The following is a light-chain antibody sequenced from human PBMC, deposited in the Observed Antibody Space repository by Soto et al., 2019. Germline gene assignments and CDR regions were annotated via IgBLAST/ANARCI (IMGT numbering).Light chain of an antibody. V-gene: IGKV1-5*03. Sequence: DIQMTQSPSTLSASVGDRVTITCRASQNINTWLAWYQQKPGKAPNLLIYKASTLESGVPSRFNGSGSGTEFTLTISSLQPADFATYYCQQYNSYWTFG. J-gene: IGKJ1*01. CDR2: KAS. CDR1: QNINTW. CDR3: QQYNSYWT.